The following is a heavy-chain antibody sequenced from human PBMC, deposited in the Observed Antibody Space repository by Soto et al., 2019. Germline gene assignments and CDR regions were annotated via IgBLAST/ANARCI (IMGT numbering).Heavy chain of an antibody. D-gene: IGHD3-22*01. J-gene: IGHJ4*02. V-gene: IGHV3-64D*06. CDR2: ISSNGGST. CDR3: VKFSKADYYDSSGYYDAVY. Sequence: PGGSLRLSCSASGFTFSSYAMHWVRQAPGKGLEYVSAISSNGGSTYYADSVKGRFTISRDNSKNTLYLQMSSLRAEDTAVYYCVKFSKADYYDSSGYYDAVYWGQGTLVTVSS. CDR1: GFTFSSYA.